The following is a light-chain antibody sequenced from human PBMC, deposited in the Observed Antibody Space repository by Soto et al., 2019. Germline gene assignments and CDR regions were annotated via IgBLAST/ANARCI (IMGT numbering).Light chain of an antibody. CDR1: QSVSSKY. Sequence: VLTHSPGTLSLSPGERATLSCRASQSVSSKYLAWYQQKPGQAPRVLIYGTSIRASGVAERFSGGGSGTDFPLTITRLEPEDFEVYYCQQYGSSLFTFGPGTKVDLK. CDR2: GTS. V-gene: IGKV3-20*01. CDR3: QQYGSSLFT. J-gene: IGKJ3*01.